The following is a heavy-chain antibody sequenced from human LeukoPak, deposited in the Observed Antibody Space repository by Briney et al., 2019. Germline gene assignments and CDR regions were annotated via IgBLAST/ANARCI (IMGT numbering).Heavy chain of an antibody. J-gene: IGHJ6*02. CDR2: IKQDGSEK. CDR1: GFTFSSYW. Sequence: GGSLRLSCAASGFTFSSYWMSWVRQAPGKGLEWVANIKQDGSEKYYVDSVKGRFTISRDNAKNSLYLQMNSLRAEDTAVYYSARVLSLGIDVYYGMDVWGQGTTVTVSS. V-gene: IGHV3-7*01. D-gene: IGHD7-27*01. CDR3: ARVLSLGIDVYYGMDV.